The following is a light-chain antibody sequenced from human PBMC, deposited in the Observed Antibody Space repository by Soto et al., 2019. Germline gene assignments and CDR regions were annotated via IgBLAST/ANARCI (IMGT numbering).Light chain of an antibody. CDR1: SSNIGAGYD. J-gene: IGLJ2*01. Sequence: QPVLTQPPSVSGAPGQRVTISCTGSSSNIGAGYDVHWYQQLPGTAPKLLIYGNSNRPSGVPDRFSGSKSGTSASLAITGLQAEDAADYYCQSYDSSLSAHVVFGGGTKLTVL. CDR3: QSYDSSLSAHVV. V-gene: IGLV1-40*01. CDR2: GNS.